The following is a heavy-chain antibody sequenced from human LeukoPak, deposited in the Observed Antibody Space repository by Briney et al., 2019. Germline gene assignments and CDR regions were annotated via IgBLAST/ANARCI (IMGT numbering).Heavy chain of an antibody. CDR1: GYTFTGYY. D-gene: IGHD3-10*01. CDR2: INPNSGGT. V-gene: IGHV1-2*02. J-gene: IGHJ4*02. Sequence: ASVKVSCKASGYTFTGYYMHWVRQAPGQGLEWMGWINPNSGGTNYAQKFQGRVTMTRDTSISTAYMELSRLRSDDTAVYYCARGSGITMVRGVMFVLRYWGQGTLVTVSS. CDR3: ARGSGITMVRGVMFVLRY.